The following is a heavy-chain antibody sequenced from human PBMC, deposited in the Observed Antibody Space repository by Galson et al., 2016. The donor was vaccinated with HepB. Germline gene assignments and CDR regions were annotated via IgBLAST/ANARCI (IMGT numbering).Heavy chain of an antibody. V-gene: IGHV4-30-4*01. CDR1: GGSISSSDYY. Sequence: TLSLTCTVSGGSISSSDYYWTWIRQPPGKGLEWIGYIYYSGSTYYNPSLKSRVTISVDTSKNQFSLKLSSVTAADTAVYYCARGRTGHGEPHFDYWGQGTLVTVSS. CDR3: ARGRTGHGEPHFDY. D-gene: IGHD1-26*01. J-gene: IGHJ4*02. CDR2: IYYSGST.